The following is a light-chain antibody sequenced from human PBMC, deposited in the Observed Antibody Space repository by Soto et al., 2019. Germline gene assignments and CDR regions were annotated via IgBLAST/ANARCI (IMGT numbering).Light chain of an antibody. J-gene: IGKJ4*01. CDR3: LQSYSTPLS. CDR2: AAS. CDR1: QSIGSY. V-gene: IGKV1-39*01. Sequence: DIQMTQSPSSLSASVGDGVTITCRASQSIGSYLKWYQQKPGKAPKLLIYAASSLESGVPSRFSGSGSGTDFTLTISSLQPEDFATYYCLQSYSTPLSFGGGTKVEIK.